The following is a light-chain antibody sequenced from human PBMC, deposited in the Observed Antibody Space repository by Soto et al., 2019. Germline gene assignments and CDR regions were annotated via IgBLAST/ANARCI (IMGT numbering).Light chain of an antibody. CDR1: SSNIGSNT. J-gene: IGLJ3*02. CDR2: SNN. Sequence: QSVLTQPPSASGTPGQRVTIPCSGSSSNIGSNTVNWYQQLPGTAPKLLIYSNNQRPSGVADRFSGSKSGTSASLAISGLQSEDEADYYCAAWDDSLNGHWVFGGGTKLTVL. V-gene: IGLV1-44*01. CDR3: AAWDDSLNGHWV.